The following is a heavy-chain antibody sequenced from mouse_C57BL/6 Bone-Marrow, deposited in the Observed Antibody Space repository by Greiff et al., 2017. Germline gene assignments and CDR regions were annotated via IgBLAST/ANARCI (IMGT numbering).Heavy chain of an antibody. Sequence: VHVKQSGTVLARPGASVKMSCKTSGYTFTSYWMHWVKQRPGQGLEWIGAIYPGNSDTSYNQKFKGKAKLTAVTSASTAYMALSSLTNEDSAVYYCTRSYSSSYGFAYWGQGTLVTVSA. J-gene: IGHJ3*01. CDR1: GYTFTSYW. CDR2: IYPGNSDT. V-gene: IGHV1-5*01. D-gene: IGHD1-1*01. CDR3: TRSYSSSYGFAY.